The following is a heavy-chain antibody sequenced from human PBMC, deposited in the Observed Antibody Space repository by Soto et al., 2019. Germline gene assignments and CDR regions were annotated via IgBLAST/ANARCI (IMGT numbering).Heavy chain of an antibody. D-gene: IGHD3-10*01. CDR1: GGYINNYY. CDR2: IYYSGDT. J-gene: IGHJ6*02. CDR3: ARGTPSRGYSSGMDV. V-gene: IGHV4-59*01. Sequence: PSETLSLTSSVSGGYINNYYWRWIRQPQGKGLEWVGYIYYSGDTNYNPSLRSRLTMSMDTSKNQVSLRLISVTAADTAVYYCARGTPSRGYSSGMDVWGQGTTVTVSS.